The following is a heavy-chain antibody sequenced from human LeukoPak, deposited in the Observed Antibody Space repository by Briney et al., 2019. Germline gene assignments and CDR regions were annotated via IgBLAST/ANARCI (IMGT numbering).Heavy chain of an antibody. CDR1: GGSISDYY. CDR3: ARSYFGSGTFNGFDY. Sequence: PSETLSLTCTVSGGSISDYYWSWIRQPPGKGLEWIGYAHYSGSTNYNPSLKSRVTMSVDTSRDQFSLRLTSVTAADTAVYFCARSYFGSGTFNGFDYWGQGTLVTVSS. D-gene: IGHD3-10*01. CDR2: AHYSGST. J-gene: IGHJ4*02. V-gene: IGHV4-59*01.